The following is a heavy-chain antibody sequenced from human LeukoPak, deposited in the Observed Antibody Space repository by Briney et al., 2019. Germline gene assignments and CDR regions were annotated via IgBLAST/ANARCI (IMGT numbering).Heavy chain of an antibody. J-gene: IGHJ6*03. V-gene: IGHV1-2*02. CDR3: ARGSSIHVLLYHYYYMDV. D-gene: IGHD2-2*01. CDR1: GYTFTGYY. Sequence: GASVKVSCKASGYTFTGYYMHWVRQAPGQGLEWMGWINPSSGRTNYAQNFQDRVAMTRDTSISTAYMELSSLGSDDTAVYYCARGSSIHVLLYHYYYMDVWGKGTTVAVSS. CDR2: INPSSGRT.